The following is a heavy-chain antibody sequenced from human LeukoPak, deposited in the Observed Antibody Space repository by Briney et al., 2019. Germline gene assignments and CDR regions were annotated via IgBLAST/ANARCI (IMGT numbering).Heavy chain of an antibody. D-gene: IGHD6-13*01. V-gene: IGHV4-61*02. Sequence: SETLSLTCTVSGGSISSSSYYWGWIRQPAGKGLEWIGRIYSSGSTDYNPSLKSRVTMSVDAPKNQFSLQLNSVTPEDTAVYYCARVNPYSSSWGNAFDIWGQGTMVTVSS. CDR2: IYSSGST. CDR1: GGSISSSSYY. CDR3: ARVNPYSSSWGNAFDI. J-gene: IGHJ3*02.